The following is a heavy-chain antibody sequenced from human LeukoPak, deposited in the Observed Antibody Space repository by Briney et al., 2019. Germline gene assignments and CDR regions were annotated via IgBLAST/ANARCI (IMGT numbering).Heavy chain of an antibody. Sequence: GESLKISCKGSGYSFTNYWIGWVRQMPGRGLEWLGVIYPGDFDTRYSPSFQGQVTISADKSISTAYLQWSSLKASDTAMYYCASTYSNFAFDIWGQGTMVTVSS. D-gene: IGHD4-11*01. CDR1: GYSFTNYW. J-gene: IGHJ3*02. V-gene: IGHV5-51*01. CDR3: ASTYSNFAFDI. CDR2: IYPGDFDT.